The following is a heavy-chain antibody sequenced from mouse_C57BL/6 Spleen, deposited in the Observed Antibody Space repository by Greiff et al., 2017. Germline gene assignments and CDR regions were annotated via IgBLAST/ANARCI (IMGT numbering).Heavy chain of an antibody. CDR3: ARQLRLEYYVDY. CDR2: IDPSDSYT. D-gene: IGHD3-2*02. CDR1: GYTFTSYW. J-gene: IGHJ2*01. Sequence: QVQLQQPGAELVMPGASVKLSCKASGYTFTSYWMHWVKQRPGQGLEWIGEIDPSDSYTNYNQKFKGKSTLTVDKSSSTAYMQLSSLTSEDSAVYYCARQLRLEYYVDYWGQGTTLTVSS. V-gene: IGHV1-69*01.